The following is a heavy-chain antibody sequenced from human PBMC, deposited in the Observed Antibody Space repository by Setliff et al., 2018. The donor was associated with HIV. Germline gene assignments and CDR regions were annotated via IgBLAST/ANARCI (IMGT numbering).Heavy chain of an antibody. CDR3: AKCSEMLGTPATSSGYYCGWFDP. D-gene: IGHD3-22*01. Sequence: ASVKVSCKASGYSFSKYGISWVRQAPGQGLEWMGWISGFNGNIKYGQNFQGRVTMTIDTSTTTVYMELRSLRSDDTAVYYCAKCSEMLGTPATSSGYYCGWFDPWGQGTLVTVSS. V-gene: IGHV1-18*01. J-gene: IGHJ5*02. CDR1: GYSFSKYG. CDR2: ISGFNGNI.